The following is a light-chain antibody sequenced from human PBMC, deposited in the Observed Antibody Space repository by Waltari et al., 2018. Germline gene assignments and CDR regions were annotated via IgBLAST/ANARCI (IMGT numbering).Light chain of an antibody. J-gene: IGLJ2*01. CDR3: SAWDSSLSTWV. CDR2: RNN. Sequence: QAGLTQPPSVSKDLRQTATLTCTGNRDSVGNRGAAWLQQHQGHPPKLLSYRNNNRPSGISERFSASRSGNTASLTITGLQPEDEADYYCSAWDSSLSTWVFGGGTRLTVL. V-gene: IGLV10-54*04. CDR1: RDSVGNRG.